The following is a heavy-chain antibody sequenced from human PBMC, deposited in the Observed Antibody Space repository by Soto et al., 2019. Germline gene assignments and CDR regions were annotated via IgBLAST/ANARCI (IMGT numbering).Heavy chain of an antibody. D-gene: IGHD3-16*01. V-gene: IGHV5-51*01. J-gene: IGHJ4*02. CDR2: INPADSDI. CDR3: ARHQRDDASRKIDC. CDR1: GYSFTSNW. Sequence: PRASLKISCQGSGYSFTSNWIGWVRQMPGKGLEWMGIINPADSDIKYSPSFQGQVTISADKSIGTAYLQWSSLKASDTAMYYCARHQRDDASRKIDCWGQGTLVTVSS.